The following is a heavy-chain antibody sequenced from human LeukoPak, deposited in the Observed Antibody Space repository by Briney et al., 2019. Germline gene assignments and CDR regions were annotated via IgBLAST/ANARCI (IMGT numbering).Heavy chain of an antibody. V-gene: IGHV3-66*01. J-gene: IGHJ4*02. CDR3: ARDSGWISDY. CDR2: IYSDGST. Sequence: GGSLRLSCAASGFIVSSSYMSWVRQAPGKGLEWVSVIYSDGSTFYAASVKGRFTISGDNSKNTLYLQMNTLRAEDTAVYYCARDSGWISDYWGQGTLVTVSS. CDR1: GFIVSSSY. D-gene: IGHD5-12*01.